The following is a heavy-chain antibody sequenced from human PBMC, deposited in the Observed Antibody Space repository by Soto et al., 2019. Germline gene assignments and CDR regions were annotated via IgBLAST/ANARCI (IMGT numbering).Heavy chain of an antibody. CDR2: IIPILGIA. Sequence: QVQLVQSGAEVKKPGSSVKVSCKASGGTFSSYTISWVRQAPGQGLEWMGRIIPILGIANYAQKFQGRVTITADKSTSTAYMELSSLRSEDTAVYYCARDGIVVVPADNGALDIWGQGTMVTVSS. CDR1: GGTFSSYT. D-gene: IGHD2-2*01. V-gene: IGHV1-69*08. J-gene: IGHJ3*02. CDR3: ARDGIVVVPADNGALDI.